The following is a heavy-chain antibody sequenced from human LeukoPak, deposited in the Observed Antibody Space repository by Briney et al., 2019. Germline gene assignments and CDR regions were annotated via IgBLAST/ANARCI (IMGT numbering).Heavy chain of an antibody. CDR3: ATDPTRSYDALNY. CDR1: GFTFSSYT. J-gene: IGHJ4*02. V-gene: IGHV3-30-3*01. D-gene: IGHD3-22*01. Sequence: GRSLRLSCAASGFTFSSYTLHWVRQAPGKGLEWVALISYDGSNKYYADSVKGRFTISRDNSKNTLYLQMNSLKPEDTAVYYCATDPTRSYDALNYWGQGTLVTVSS. CDR2: ISYDGSNK.